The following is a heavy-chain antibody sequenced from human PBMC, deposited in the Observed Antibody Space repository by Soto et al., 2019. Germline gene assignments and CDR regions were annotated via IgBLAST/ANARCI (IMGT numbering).Heavy chain of an antibody. Sequence: RGSLRLSCASSGFTLSSCGMGWVGQAPGEGLDLVSYISSSGSTIYYADSVKDRFTISRDNAKNSLYLQMNSLRAEDTAVYYCARDQGASGWYFNWFDPWGQGTLVTVSS. CDR2: ISSSGSTI. D-gene: IGHD6-19*01. J-gene: IGHJ5*02. CDR1: GFTLSSCG. CDR3: ARDQGASGWYFNWFDP. V-gene: IGHV3-48*03.